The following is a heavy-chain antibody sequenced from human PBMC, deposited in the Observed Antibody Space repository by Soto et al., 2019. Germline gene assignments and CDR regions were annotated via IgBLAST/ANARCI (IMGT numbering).Heavy chain of an antibody. V-gene: IGHV1-18*01. Sequence: ASLKVSCKASGYTFTSYGISWVRQAPGQGLEWMGWISAYNGNTNYAQKLQGRVTMTTDTSTSTAYMELRSLRSDDTAVYYCARESYYDFWSGYPNWFGPWGQGTLVTVS. CDR2: ISAYNGNT. D-gene: IGHD3-3*01. CDR3: ARESYYDFWSGYPNWFGP. J-gene: IGHJ5*02. CDR1: GYTFTSYG.